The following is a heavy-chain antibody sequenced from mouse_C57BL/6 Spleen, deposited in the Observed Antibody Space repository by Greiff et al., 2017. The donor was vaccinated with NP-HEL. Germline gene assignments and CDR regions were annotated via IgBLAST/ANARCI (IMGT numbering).Heavy chain of an antibody. CDR2: IDPSDSYT. CDR1: GYTFTSYW. D-gene: IGHD1-1*01. V-gene: IGHV1-69*01. Sequence: QVQLQQPGAELVMPGASVKLSCKASGYTFTSYWMHWVKQRPGQGLEWIGEIDPSDSYTNYNQKFKGKSTLTADKSSSTAYMQLSRLTSEDSAVYYCARQGFIATVVAAHWDFDVWGTGTTVTVSS. J-gene: IGHJ1*03. CDR3: ARQGFIATVVAAHWDFDV.